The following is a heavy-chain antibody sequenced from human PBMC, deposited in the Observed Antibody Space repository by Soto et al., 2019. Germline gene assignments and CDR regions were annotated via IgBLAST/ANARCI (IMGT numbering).Heavy chain of an antibody. CDR3: ARMSSSVSPVC. V-gene: IGHV3-48*01. J-gene: IGHJ4*02. CDR1: GFTVSDYS. CDR2: VNSGGTTK. D-gene: IGHD2-2*01. Sequence: EVQLVESGGGVVQPGGSLRLSCAASGFTVSDYSMNWVRHARGKGLEWVSYVNSGGTTKYYAGSVKGRFPISRDNAQNSLYLPMNSLRAEDTAIYYCARMSSSVSPVCCGQGTLFTVSS.